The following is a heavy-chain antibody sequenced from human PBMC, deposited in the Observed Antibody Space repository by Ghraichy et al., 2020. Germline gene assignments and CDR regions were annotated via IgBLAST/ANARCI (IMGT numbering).Heavy chain of an antibody. CDR2: TYYRSKWYA. V-gene: IGHV6-1*01. Sequence: SQTLSLTCAISGDSVSSNSAAWNWIRQSPSRGLEWLGRTYYRSKWYADYAPSVKSRITINPDTSKNQFSLQLNSVTPEDTAVYYCARDRYDSSGYFEGFYYWGQGTLVTVSS. J-gene: IGHJ4*02. CDR1: GDSVSSNSAA. D-gene: IGHD3-22*01. CDR3: ARDRYDSSGYFEGFYY.